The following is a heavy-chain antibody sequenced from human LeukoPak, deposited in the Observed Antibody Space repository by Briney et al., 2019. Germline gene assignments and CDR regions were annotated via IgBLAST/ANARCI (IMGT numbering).Heavy chain of an antibody. V-gene: IGHV3-48*03. D-gene: IGHD3-16*01. CDR1: GFTFSSYE. Sequence: GGSLRLSCAASGFTFSSYEMNWVREAPGKGLEWVSYISSSGSTMYYADSVKGRFTISRDNAKNSLYLQMNSLRAEDTAVYYCARDYDYAFDYWGQGTLVTVSS. J-gene: IGHJ4*02. CDR3: ARDYDYAFDY. CDR2: ISSSGSTM.